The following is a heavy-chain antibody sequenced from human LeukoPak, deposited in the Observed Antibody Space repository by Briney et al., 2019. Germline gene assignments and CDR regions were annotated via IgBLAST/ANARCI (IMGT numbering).Heavy chain of an antibody. CDR3: ARDSRGAFDY. CDR2: IKQDGSEK. Sequence: GGSLRLSCAASGFPFSSYWMSWVRQAPGKGLEWVANIKQDGSEKYYVDSVKGRFTISRDNAKNSLYLQMNSLRAEDTAVYYCARDSRGAFDYWAREPWSPSPQ. J-gene: IGHJ4*02. CDR1: GFPFSSYW. V-gene: IGHV3-7*01. D-gene: IGHD3-10*01.